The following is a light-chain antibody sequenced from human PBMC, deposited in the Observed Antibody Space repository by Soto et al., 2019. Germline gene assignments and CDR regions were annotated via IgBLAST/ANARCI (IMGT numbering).Light chain of an antibody. V-gene: IGLV1-44*01. CDR3: AAWDDSLNAPYD. Sequence: QSVLTQPPSASGTPGQRVTISCSGSSSNIGSNTVNWYQQLPGTAPKLLIYSNNQRPSGVPDRFSGSKSGTSASLAISGLQSEDDADYYCAAWDDSLNAPYDFVTGTTVTV. CDR1: SSNIGSNT. CDR2: SNN. J-gene: IGLJ1*01.